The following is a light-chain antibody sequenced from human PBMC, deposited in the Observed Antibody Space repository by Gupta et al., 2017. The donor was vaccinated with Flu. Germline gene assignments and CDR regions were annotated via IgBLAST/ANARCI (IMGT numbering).Light chain of an antibody. V-gene: IGKV1-9*01. CDR2: AAS. Sequence: PLFLSASVGDRVTISCRASQGVSRYLGWYQQKEGQAPKLLIYAASTVQSGVPSRFSGGGIGKDFTLTIRSLQPEDFATYFCQQVNSYPYTFGQGTKLE. CDR3: QQVNSYPYT. J-gene: IGKJ2*01. CDR1: QGVSRY.